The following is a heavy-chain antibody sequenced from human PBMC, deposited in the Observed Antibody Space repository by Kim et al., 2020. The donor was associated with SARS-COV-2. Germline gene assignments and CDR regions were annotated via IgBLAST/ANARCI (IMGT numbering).Heavy chain of an antibody. CDR3: ARDLEGFDY. D-gene: IGHD1-1*01. J-gene: IGHJ4*02. V-gene: IGHV1-46*04. Sequence: GRTSYAQNLQGRVAMTSDTSTTTVYMELSSLRSDDTAMYYCARDLEGFDYWGQGTLVTVSS. CDR2: GRT.